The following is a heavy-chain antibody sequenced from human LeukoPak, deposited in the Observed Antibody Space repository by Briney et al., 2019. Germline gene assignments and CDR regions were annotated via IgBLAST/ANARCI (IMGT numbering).Heavy chain of an antibody. CDR3: GRGGYCSGGTCYRFNAFDI. CDR2: ISPSGRTM. D-gene: IGHD2-15*01. J-gene: IGHJ3*02. CDR1: GFTFSNYE. Sequence: SGGSLRLSCATSGFTFSNYEVNWVRQAPGKGLEWVSYISPSGRTMCYTDSVKGRFTISTDNAKNSLYLQMNSLRAEDTAVYYCGRGGYCSGGTCYRFNAFDIWGQGTTVTVSS. V-gene: IGHV3-48*03.